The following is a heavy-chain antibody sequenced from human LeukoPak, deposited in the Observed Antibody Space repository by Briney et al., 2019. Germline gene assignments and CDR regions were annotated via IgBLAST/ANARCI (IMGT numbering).Heavy chain of an antibody. Sequence: GRSLRLSCAASGFTFDYYTIHWFRQTPGKGLEGVALISNDGANADYADSVKGRFTISRDNSHNTVSLQMNSLRSEDTAVYYCARDLWRTLISPAGHWGQGTLVTVAS. CDR3: ARDLWRTLISPAGH. CDR2: ISNDGANA. CDR1: GFTFDYYT. D-gene: IGHD3-3*01. V-gene: IGHV3-30-3*01. J-gene: IGHJ4*02.